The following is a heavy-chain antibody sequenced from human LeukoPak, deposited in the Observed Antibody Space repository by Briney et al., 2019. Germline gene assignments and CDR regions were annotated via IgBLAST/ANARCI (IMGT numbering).Heavy chain of an antibody. V-gene: IGHV3-11*01. CDR1: GFTFSDYY. CDR3: ARGGEYSSSWYGNLNY. D-gene: IGHD6-13*01. J-gene: IGHJ4*02. CDR2: ISSSGSAI. Sequence: GGSLRLSCAASGFTFSDYYMSWIRQAPGKGLEWVSYISSSGSAIYYADSVKGRFTISRDNAKNSLYLQMNSLRAEDTAVYYCARGGEYSSSWYGNLNYWGQGTLVTVSS.